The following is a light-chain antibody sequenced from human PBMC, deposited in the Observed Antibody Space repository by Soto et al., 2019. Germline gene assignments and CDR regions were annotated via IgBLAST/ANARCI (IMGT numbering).Light chain of an antibody. CDR2: DTS. V-gene: IGKV3-15*01. CDR1: QGIGDT. J-gene: IGKJ5*01. CDR3: QQYRSSPIT. Sequence: VVMTQSPATLSGSPVGCVTVSFRANQGIGDTLAWYQHKPGQTPRLLIYDTSTRATGVPARFSGSGSGTDFTLTISRLEPEDFAVYYCQQYRSSPITFGQGTRLEI.